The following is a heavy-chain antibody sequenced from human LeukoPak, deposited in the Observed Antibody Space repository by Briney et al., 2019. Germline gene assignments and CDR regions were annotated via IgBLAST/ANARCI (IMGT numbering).Heavy chain of an antibody. V-gene: IGHV3-48*01. CDR2: ISSSSSTI. Sequence: QTGGSLRLSCAASGFTFSSYWMSWVRQAPGKGLEWVSYISSSSSTIYYADSVKGRFTISRDNAKNSLYLQMNSLRAEDTAVYYCARDRDPYYDYVWGSDYWGQGTLVTVSS. CDR3: ARDRDPYYDYVWGSDY. CDR1: GFTFSSYW. J-gene: IGHJ4*02. D-gene: IGHD3-16*01.